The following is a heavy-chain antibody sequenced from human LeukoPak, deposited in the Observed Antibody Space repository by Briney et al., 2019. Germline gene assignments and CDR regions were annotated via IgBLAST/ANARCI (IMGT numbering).Heavy chain of an antibody. CDR3: ARGRGYNWNYVTPFDY. V-gene: IGHV4-34*01. D-gene: IGHD1-7*01. CDR2: INHSGST. J-gene: IGHJ4*02. Sequence: SETLSLTCAVYGGSFSGYYWSWIRQPPGKGLEWIGEINHSGSTNYNPSLKRRVTISVDTSENQFSLKLSSVTAADTAVYYCARGRGYNWNYVTPFDYWGQGTLVTVSS. CDR1: GGSFSGYY.